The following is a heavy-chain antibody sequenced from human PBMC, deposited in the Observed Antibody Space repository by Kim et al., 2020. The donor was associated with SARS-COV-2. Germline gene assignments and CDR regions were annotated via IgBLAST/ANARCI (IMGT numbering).Heavy chain of an antibody. Sequence: ASVKVSCKASGYTFTGYYMHWVRQAPGQGLEWMGWINPNSGGTNYAQKFQGRVTMTRDTSISTAYMELSRLRSDDTAVYYCAREWGYCSGGSCYSLFDYWGQGTLVTVSS. CDR2: INPNSGGT. J-gene: IGHJ4*02. D-gene: IGHD2-15*01. V-gene: IGHV1-2*02. CDR1: GYTFTGYY. CDR3: AREWGYCSGGSCYSLFDY.